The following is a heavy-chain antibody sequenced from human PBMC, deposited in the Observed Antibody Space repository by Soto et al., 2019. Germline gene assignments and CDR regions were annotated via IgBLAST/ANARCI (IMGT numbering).Heavy chain of an antibody. CDR2: IYHSGST. D-gene: IGHD1-26*01. CDR3: ARGGWELPGDNSFDY. V-gene: IGHV4-30-2*01. J-gene: IGHJ4*02. Sequence: QLQLQESGSGLVKPSQTLSLTCAVSGGSISSGGHSWSWIRQPPGKGLEWIGYIYHSGSTYYNPSLKSRVTISVDRSKNQFSLQLSSVTAADTAVYYCARGGWELPGDNSFDYWGQGTLVTVSS. CDR1: GGSISSGGHS.